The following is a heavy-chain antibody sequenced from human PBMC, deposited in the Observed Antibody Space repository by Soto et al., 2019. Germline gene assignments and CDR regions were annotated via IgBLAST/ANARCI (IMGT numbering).Heavy chain of an antibody. J-gene: IGHJ4*02. CDR2: MNPNSGNT. V-gene: IGHV1-8*01. CDR3: AIVYCTNGVCYSSFDY. Sequence: QVQLVQSGAEVKKPGASVKVSCKASGYTFTRYDISWVRQATGQGLEWMGWMNPNSGNTGYAQKFQGRVTMTRNTSISTAYMELSSLRSEDTDVYYCAIVYCTNGVCYSSFDYWGQGTLVTVSS. D-gene: IGHD2-8*01. CDR1: GYTFTRYD.